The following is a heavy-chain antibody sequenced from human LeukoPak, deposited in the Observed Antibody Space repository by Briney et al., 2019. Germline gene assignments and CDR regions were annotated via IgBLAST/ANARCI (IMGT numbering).Heavy chain of an antibody. CDR1: GFTFSSYW. D-gene: IGHD6-13*01. CDR2: INSDGIST. V-gene: IGHV3-74*01. CDR3: TRGAYNSSPDY. J-gene: IGHJ4*02. Sequence: PGGSLRLSCAASGFTFSSYWMNWVRQAPGKGLVWVSPINSDGISTNHADSVKGRFTISRDNAKNTLFLQMNSLRAEDTAVYYCTRGAYNSSPDYWGQGTLVTVSS.